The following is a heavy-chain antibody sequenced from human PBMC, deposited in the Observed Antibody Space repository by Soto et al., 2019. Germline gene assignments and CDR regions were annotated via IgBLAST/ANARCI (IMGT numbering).Heavy chain of an antibody. V-gene: IGHV3-23*01. CDR3: AKAHSYDFWSGYYSY. CDR1: GFTFSSYA. J-gene: IGHJ4*02. Sequence: GSLRLSCAASGFTFSSYAMSWVRQAPGKGLEWVSAISGSGGSTYYADSVKGRFTISRDNSKNTLYLQMNSLRAEDTAVYYCAKAHSYDFWSGYYSYWGQGTLVTVSS. D-gene: IGHD3-3*01. CDR2: ISGSGGST.